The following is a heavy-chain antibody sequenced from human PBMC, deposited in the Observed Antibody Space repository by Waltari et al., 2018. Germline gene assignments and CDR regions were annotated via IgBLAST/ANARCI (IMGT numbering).Heavy chain of an antibody. Sequence: QVQLQESGPGLVKPSETLSLTCTVSGYSISRGYYWGWIQQPPGKGLEWIGSIYHSGSTYYNPSLKSRVTISVYTSKNQFSLKLNSVTAADTAVYYCARDPEGFYYDSSGSSAFDIWGQGTMVTVSS. D-gene: IGHD3-22*01. V-gene: IGHV4-38-2*02. CDR1: GYSISRGYY. CDR3: ARDPEGFYYDSSGSSAFDI. CDR2: IYHSGST. J-gene: IGHJ3*02.